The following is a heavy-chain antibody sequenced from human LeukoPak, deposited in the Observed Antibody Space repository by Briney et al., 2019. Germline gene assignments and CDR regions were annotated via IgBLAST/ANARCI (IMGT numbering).Heavy chain of an antibody. CDR3: ARDRGVGYPDY. J-gene: IGHJ4*02. V-gene: IGHV4-61*02. D-gene: IGHD1-26*01. CDR2: IYTSGSA. Sequence: SQTLSLTCTVSGGSISSGSYYWRWIRQPAGKGLEWIGRIYTSGSANYNPSLKSRVTISVDTSKNQFSLKLSSVTAADTAVYYCARDRGVGYPDYWGQGALVTVSS. CDR1: GGSISSGSYY.